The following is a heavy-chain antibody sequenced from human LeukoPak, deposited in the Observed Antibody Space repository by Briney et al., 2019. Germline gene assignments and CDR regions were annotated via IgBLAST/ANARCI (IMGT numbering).Heavy chain of an antibody. Sequence: PGGSLRLSCAASGFTFDDYATHWVRQAPGKGLEWVSGISWNSGSIGYADSVKGRFTISRDNAKNSLYLQMNSLRAEDTALYYCAKGRRSLYYYYGMDVWGQGTTVTVSS. D-gene: IGHD2-15*01. CDR1: GFTFDDYA. J-gene: IGHJ6*02. CDR3: AKGRRSLYYYYGMDV. V-gene: IGHV3-9*01. CDR2: ISWNSGSI.